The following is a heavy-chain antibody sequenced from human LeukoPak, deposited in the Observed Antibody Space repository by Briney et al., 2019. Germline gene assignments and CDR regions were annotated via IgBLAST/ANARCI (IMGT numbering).Heavy chain of an antibody. V-gene: IGHV1-69*01. D-gene: IGHD3-22*01. CDR3: ARSTYYYDSSGYYLPFHFDY. CDR2: IIPIFGTA. J-gene: IGHJ4*02. CDR1: GGTFSSYA. Sequence: GASVKVSCKASGGTFSSYAISWVRQAHRQGLEWMGGIIPIFGTANYAQKFQGRVTITADESTSTAYMELSSLRSEDTAVYYCARSTYYYDSSGYYLPFHFDYWGQGTLVTVSS.